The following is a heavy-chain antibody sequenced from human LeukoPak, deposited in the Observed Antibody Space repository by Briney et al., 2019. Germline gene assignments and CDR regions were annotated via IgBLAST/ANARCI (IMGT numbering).Heavy chain of an antibody. J-gene: IGHJ4*02. CDR2: VYYSGSS. V-gene: IGHV4-34*01. CDR1: GGSFSGYY. CDR3: ASSSDYVWGSYRPNY. Sequence: SETLSLTCAVYGGSFSGYYWSWIRQPPGKGLEWIGSVYYSGSSSDNPSLKSRVTISVDTSKNQFSLKLSSVTAADTAVYYCASSSDYVWGSYRPNYWGQGTLVTVSS. D-gene: IGHD3-16*02.